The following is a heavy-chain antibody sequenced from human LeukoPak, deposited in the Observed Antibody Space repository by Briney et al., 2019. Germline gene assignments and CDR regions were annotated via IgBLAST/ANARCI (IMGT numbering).Heavy chain of an antibody. CDR3: ARSVEGYCSGGSCYSYYYYMDV. CDR1: GGSISSYY. V-gene: IGHV4-59*01. D-gene: IGHD2-15*01. J-gene: IGHJ6*03. CDR2: IYYSGST. Sequence: SETLSLTCTVSGGSISSYYWSWIRQPPGQGLDWSGYIYYSGSTNYNPSLKSRVTISVDTSKNQLSLKLSSVTAADTAVYYCARSVEGYCSGGSCYSYYYYMDVWGKGTTVTISS.